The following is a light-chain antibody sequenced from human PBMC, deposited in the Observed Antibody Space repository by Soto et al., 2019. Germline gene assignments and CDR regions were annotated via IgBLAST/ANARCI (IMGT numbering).Light chain of an antibody. CDR2: LGS. V-gene: IGKV2-28*01. Sequence: DIVMTQSPLSLPVTPGEPASISCRSSQSLLHSDGYNYLDWYLQKPGQSPQLLICLGSNRASGVPDRLSGSGSGTDFTLTISRVEAEDFGLYYCMQALQTPWTFGQGTQVEVK. CDR3: MQALQTPWT. J-gene: IGKJ1*01. CDR1: QSLLHSDGYNY.